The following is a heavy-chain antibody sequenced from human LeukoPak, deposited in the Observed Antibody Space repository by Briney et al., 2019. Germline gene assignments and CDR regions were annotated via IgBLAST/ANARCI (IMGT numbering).Heavy chain of an antibody. CDR2: LSGSGGST. CDR1: GFTFSSYA. V-gene: IGHV3-23*01. J-gene: IGHJ4*02. Sequence: GGSLRLSCAASGFTFSSYAMSWVRQAPGKGLEWVSSLSGSGGSTYYADSVKGRFTISRDNSENTLFLQMNSLRAEDTAVYYCAKGSGSYFDYWGQGTLVTVSS. CDR3: AKGSGSYFDY. D-gene: IGHD1-26*01.